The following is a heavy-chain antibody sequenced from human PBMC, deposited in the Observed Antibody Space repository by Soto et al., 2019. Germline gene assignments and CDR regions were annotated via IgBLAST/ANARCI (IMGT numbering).Heavy chain of an antibody. Sequence: PSETLSLTCTVSGGSISSSSYYWGWIRQPPGKGLEWIGSIYYSGSTYYNPSLKSRVTISVDTSKNQFSLKLSSVTAADTAVYYCARLLLEPHYYCYYMDVWGKGTTVTVSS. CDR1: GGSISSSSYY. CDR2: IYYSGST. J-gene: IGHJ6*03. V-gene: IGHV4-39*01. CDR3: ARLLLEPHYYCYYMDV. D-gene: IGHD1-1*01.